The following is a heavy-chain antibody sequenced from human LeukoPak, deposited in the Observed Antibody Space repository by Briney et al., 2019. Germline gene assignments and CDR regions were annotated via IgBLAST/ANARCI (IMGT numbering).Heavy chain of an antibody. D-gene: IGHD3-22*01. J-gene: IGHJ4*02. CDR2: ISSSSSYI. Sequence: GGSLRLSCAASGFTFSSYSMNWVRQAPGKGLEWVSSISSSSSYIYYADSVEGRFTISRDNAKNSLYLQMNSLRAEDTAVYYCARLLRDSSGYPIPDCWGQGTLVTVSS. CDR3: ARLLRDSSGYPIPDC. V-gene: IGHV3-21*01. CDR1: GFTFSSYS.